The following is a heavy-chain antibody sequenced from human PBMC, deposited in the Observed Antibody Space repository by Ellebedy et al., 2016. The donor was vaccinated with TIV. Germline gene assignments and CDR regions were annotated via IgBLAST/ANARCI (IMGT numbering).Heavy chain of an antibody. D-gene: IGHD4-17*01. CDR2: IYQAGSEK. CDR3: ARRGSYGDYAVHVNSWFDS. Sequence: GESLKISCVASGFSFRSYWMSWVRQAPGKGLEWVANIYQAGSEKYYVDSVEGRFTISRDNANNILYLQMKSLRAEDTAVYYCARRGSYGDYAVHVNSWFDSWGQGTPVTVAP. J-gene: IGHJ5*01. CDR1: GFSFRSYW. V-gene: IGHV3-7*01.